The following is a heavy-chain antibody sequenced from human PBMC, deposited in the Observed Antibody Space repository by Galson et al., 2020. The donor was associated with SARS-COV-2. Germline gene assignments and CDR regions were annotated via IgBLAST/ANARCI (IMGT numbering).Heavy chain of an antibody. CDR3: AREPPGY. J-gene: IGHJ4*02. CDR1: GGGDSLSSGNFY. CDR2: MYTNGIT. Sequence: SQTLSLTCTVSGGGDSLSSGNFYWGWIRQPAGKGLEWIGRMYTNGITSYNPSLNGRATISVDTSKNQFSLNLNSVTAADTAVYYCAREPPGYWGRGTMVTVAS. V-gene: IGHV4-61*02. D-gene: IGHD7-27*01.